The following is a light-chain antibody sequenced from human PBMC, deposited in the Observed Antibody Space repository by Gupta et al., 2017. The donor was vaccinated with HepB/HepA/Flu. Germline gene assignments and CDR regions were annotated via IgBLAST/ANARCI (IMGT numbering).Light chain of an antibody. CDR2: EDN. J-gene: IGLJ2*01. CDR3: QAWDKGTET. V-gene: IGLV3-1*01. CDR1: KLGNKY. Sequence: SYELTQPPSVSVSPGQTASITCSGDKLGNKYTCWYQQKPGQSPVLVVYEDNKRPSGIPERFSGSNSGNTATLTISGTQAMDEADYYCQAWDKGTETFGGGTKLTV.